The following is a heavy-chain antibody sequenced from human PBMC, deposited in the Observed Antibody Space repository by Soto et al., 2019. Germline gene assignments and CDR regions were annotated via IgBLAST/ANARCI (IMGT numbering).Heavy chain of an antibody. Sequence: GASVKVSCKASGYTFTSYYMHWVRQAPGQGLEWMGIINPSGGSTSYAQKFQGRVTMTRDTSTSTVYMELSSLRSEDTAVYYCARDSQFYYGSGSYQRAPYYYYMDVWGKGTTVTVS. CDR3: ARDSQFYYGSGSYQRAPYYYYMDV. V-gene: IGHV1-46*03. D-gene: IGHD3-10*01. J-gene: IGHJ6*03. CDR1: GYTFTSYY. CDR2: INPSGGST.